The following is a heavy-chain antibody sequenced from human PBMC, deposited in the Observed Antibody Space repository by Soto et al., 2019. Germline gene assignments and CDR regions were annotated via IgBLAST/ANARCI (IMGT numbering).Heavy chain of an antibody. D-gene: IGHD5-18*01. J-gene: IGHJ6*02. CDR3: ARDGTAVAAGYYGMDV. Sequence: SETLSLTFTVSGGSVSSGSYYWSWIRQPPGKGLEWIGYIYYSGSTNYNPSLKSRVTISVDMSKNQFSLKLSSVTAADTAVYYCARDGTAVAAGYYGMDVWGQGTTVTVSS. CDR2: IYYSGST. V-gene: IGHV4-61*01. CDR1: GGSVSSGSYY.